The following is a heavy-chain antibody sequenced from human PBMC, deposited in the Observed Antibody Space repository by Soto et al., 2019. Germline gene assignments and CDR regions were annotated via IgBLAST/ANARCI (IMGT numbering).Heavy chain of an antibody. Sequence: EVQLLESGGGLVQPGGSLRLSCAASGFTFSGYAMSWVRQAPGKGLEWVSAIGSGSPFYADSVKGRFTISRDNANSMPYLPMNSLRADDTAVYFCAQDLGSSWYHYNSFAPGGQGTLVTVSS. D-gene: IGHD6-13*01. CDR2: IGSGSP. CDR3: AQDLGSSWYHYNSFAP. J-gene: IGHJ5*02. V-gene: IGHV3-23*01. CDR1: GFTFSGYA.